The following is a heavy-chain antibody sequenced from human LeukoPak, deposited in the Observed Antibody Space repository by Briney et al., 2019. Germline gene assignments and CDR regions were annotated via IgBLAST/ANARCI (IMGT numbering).Heavy chain of an antibody. D-gene: IGHD2-15*01. Sequence: ASVKVSCKASGYTFTGYYMHWVRQAPGQGLEWMGWINPNSGGTNYAQKFQGRVTMTRDTSISTAYMELSRLRSDDTAVYYCARVLLVACPGSVFWCGMDVWGQGTTVTVSS. CDR2: INPNSGGT. V-gene: IGHV1-2*02. CDR1: GYTFTGYY. CDR3: ARVLLVACPGSVFWCGMDV. J-gene: IGHJ6*02.